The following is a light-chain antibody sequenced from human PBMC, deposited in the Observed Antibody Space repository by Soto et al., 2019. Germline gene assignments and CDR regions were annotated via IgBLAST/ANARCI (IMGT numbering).Light chain of an antibody. Sequence: EIVMPQSPATLSVSPGESSTLSCRASQSVSSNLAWYQQKPGQAPRLLIYGASTRATGIPARFSGSGSGTDFTLTISSLQPEDFATYYCQQSFRTSTVGGGNKVDIK. CDR1: QSVSSN. J-gene: IGKJ4*01. CDR3: QQSFRTST. CDR2: GAS. V-gene: IGKV3-15*01.